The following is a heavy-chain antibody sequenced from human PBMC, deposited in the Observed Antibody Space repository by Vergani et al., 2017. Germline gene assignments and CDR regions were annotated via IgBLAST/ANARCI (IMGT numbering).Heavy chain of an antibody. CDR1: GGSISSSNYY. D-gene: IGHD4-17*01. CDR2: IYYSGTT. Sequence: QLQLQESGPGLVKPSETLSLTCTVSGGSISSSNYYWGWIRQPPGKGLEWIGSIYYSGTTYYNPSLRSRVTIYVDTSKNQFYLKLSSVTAADTAVYYCARDLGRLRDEWGQGTLVTVSS. V-gene: IGHV4-39*02. J-gene: IGHJ4*02. CDR3: ARDLGRLRDE.